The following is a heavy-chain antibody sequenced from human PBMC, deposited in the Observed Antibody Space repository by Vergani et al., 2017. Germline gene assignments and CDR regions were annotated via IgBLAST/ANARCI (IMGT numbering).Heavy chain of an antibody. CDR3: ARDWSIAAAGSAFDI. J-gene: IGHJ3*02. CDR1: GGTFSSYT. CDR2: IIPILGIA. D-gene: IGHD6-13*01. Sequence: QVQLVQSGAEVKKPGSSVKVSCKASGGTFSSYTISWVRQAPGQGLEWMGRIIPILGIANYAQKFQGRVTITADKSTSTAYMELSSLSSEDTAVYYCARDWSIAAAGSAFDIWGQGTMVTVSS. V-gene: IGHV1-69*08.